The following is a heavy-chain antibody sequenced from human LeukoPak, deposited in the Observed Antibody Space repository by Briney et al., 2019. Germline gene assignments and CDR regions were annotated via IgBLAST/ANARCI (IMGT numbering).Heavy chain of an antibody. CDR1: GVIFSSYW. Sequence: PGGSLRLSCAASGVIFSSYWMNWVRQAPGKGLECVANIKQDGSEKYYVDSVKGRFTISRDNAKNSLYLQMNSLRVEDTAVYYCARVRGSKSMDVWGQGTTVTVSS. CDR2: IKQDGSEK. V-gene: IGHV3-7*01. J-gene: IGHJ6*02. D-gene: IGHD3-10*01. CDR3: ARVRGSKSMDV.